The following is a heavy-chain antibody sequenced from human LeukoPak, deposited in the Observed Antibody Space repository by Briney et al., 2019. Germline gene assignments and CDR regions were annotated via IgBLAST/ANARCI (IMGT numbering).Heavy chain of an antibody. CDR1: GFTFSSYG. J-gene: IGHJ4*02. CDR3: AKVWWFGELLGAFDY. V-gene: IGHV3-23*01. D-gene: IGHD3-10*01. Sequence: GESLRLSCAASGFTFSSYGMSWVRQAPGKGLEWVSAISGSGGSTYYADSVKGRFTISRDNSKNTLYLQMNSLRAEDTAVYYCAKVWWFGELLGAFDYWGQGTLVTVSS. CDR2: ISGSGGST.